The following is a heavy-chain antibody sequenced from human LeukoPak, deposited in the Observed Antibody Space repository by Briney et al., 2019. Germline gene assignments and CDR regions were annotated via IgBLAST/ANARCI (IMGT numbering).Heavy chain of an antibody. CDR3: ARDSRTWELLRSDY. Sequence: GGSLRLSCAASGFTFNNYGMSWVRQAPGKGLEWVSGISGSGGSTYYADSVKGRFTISRDNSKNTLYLQMGSLRAEDTAVYYCARDSRTWELLRSDYWGQGTLVTVSS. CDR2: ISGSGGST. V-gene: IGHV3-23*01. D-gene: IGHD1-26*01. J-gene: IGHJ4*02. CDR1: GFTFNNYG.